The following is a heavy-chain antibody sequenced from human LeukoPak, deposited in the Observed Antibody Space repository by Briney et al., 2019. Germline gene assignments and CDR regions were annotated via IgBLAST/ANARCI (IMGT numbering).Heavy chain of an antibody. Sequence: GGSLRLSCAASGFTFSSYAMSWVRQAPGKGLEWVSAISGSGRSTYYADSVKGRFTISRDNSKKTLYLQMNSLRAEDTAVYYCAKVTYYDSSGYHSAFDIWGQGTMVTVSS. CDR2: ISGSGRST. D-gene: IGHD3-22*01. J-gene: IGHJ3*02. V-gene: IGHV3-23*01. CDR1: GFTFSSYA. CDR3: AKVTYYDSSGYHSAFDI.